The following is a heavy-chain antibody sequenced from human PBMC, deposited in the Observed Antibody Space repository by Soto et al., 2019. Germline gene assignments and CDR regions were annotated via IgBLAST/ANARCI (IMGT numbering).Heavy chain of an antibody. CDR2: MNAGNGDT. V-gene: IGHV1-3*01. D-gene: IGHD3-16*02. J-gene: IGHJ4*02. CDR1: GYTFTSYA. Sequence: GASGKVSCKASGYTFTSYAIHWVRQAPGQGLEWMGWMNAGNGDTKYSQRFQGRVTFTRDTSANTAYMELYSLRSEDTAVYYCAREGSIIIVSFDYWGQGTPVTVSS. CDR3: AREGSIIIVSFDY.